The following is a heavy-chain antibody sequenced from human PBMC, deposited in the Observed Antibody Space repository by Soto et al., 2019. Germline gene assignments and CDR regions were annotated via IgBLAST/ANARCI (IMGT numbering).Heavy chain of an antibody. Sequence: GASVKVSCKASGYTFTSYDINWVRQATGQGLEWMGWMNPNSGNTGYAQKFQGRVTMTRNTSISTAYTELSSLRSEDTAVYYCASGRFVVVPAASYYMDVWGKGTTVTVSS. D-gene: IGHD2-2*01. CDR1: GYTFTSYD. V-gene: IGHV1-8*01. CDR2: MNPNSGNT. CDR3: ASGRFVVVPAASYYMDV. J-gene: IGHJ6*03.